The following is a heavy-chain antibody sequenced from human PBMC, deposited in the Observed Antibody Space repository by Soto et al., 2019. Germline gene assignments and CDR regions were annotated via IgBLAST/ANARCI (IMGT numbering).Heavy chain of an antibody. J-gene: IGHJ4*02. D-gene: IGHD6-19*01. Sequence: QVQLQESGPGLVRPSETLSLTCTVSGGSVSSGHYYWSWSRQPPGKGLEWIGYISYTGSTNYNPSLEGRVTISVDTSKNQFSLKMNSVTAADTAVYYCARSGAGSGWLGGQGTLVTVSS. V-gene: IGHV4-61*01. CDR1: GGSVSSGHYY. CDR3: ARSGAGSGWL. CDR2: ISYTGST.